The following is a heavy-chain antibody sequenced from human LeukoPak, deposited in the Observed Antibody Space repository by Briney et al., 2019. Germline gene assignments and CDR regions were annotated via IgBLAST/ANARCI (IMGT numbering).Heavy chain of an antibody. Sequence: SVTVSCKASGGTFSSYAISWVRQAPGPGREWMGRIIAILGIANYAQKFQGRVTITTDKSTSTAYMELSSLRSEDTAVYYCARDIGRWFDPWGQGTLVTVSS. J-gene: IGHJ5*02. CDR3: ARDIGRWFDP. D-gene: IGHD1-26*01. CDR2: IIAILGIA. V-gene: IGHV1-69*04. CDR1: GGTFSSYA.